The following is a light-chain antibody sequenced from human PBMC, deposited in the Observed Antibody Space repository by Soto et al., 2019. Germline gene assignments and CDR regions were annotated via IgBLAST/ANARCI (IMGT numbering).Light chain of an antibody. Sequence: QSVLTQPPSVSGAPGQRVTISCTGNSSNIGAGYDVHWYQQLPGTAPKLLIFGNRNRPSGVPDRFSGSIDSSSNSASLTISGLKTDDEADYYCQSYHSGNVVFGGGTKLTVL. V-gene: IGLV1-40*01. CDR1: SSNIGAGYD. CDR2: GNR. J-gene: IGLJ2*01. CDR3: QSYHSGNVV.